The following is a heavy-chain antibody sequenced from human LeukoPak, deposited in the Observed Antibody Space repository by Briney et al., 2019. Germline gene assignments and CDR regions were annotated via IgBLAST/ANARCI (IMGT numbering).Heavy chain of an antibody. D-gene: IGHD3-16*02. Sequence: ASVKVSCKASGYTFTSYGISWVRQAPGQGLEWMGWISAYNGNTNYAQKLQGRVTMTTDTSTSTAYMELRSLRSDDTAVYYCARGFYVWGSYRSPPFDYWGQGTLVTVSS. CDR2: ISAYNGNT. CDR3: ARGFYVWGSYRSPPFDY. CDR1: GYTFTSYG. V-gene: IGHV1-18*01. J-gene: IGHJ4*02.